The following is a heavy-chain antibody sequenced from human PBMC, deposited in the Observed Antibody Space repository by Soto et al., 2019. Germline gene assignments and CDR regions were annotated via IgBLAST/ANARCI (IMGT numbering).Heavy chain of an antibody. D-gene: IGHD3-10*01. CDR2: TYHRSKWHN. CDR3: ARDRAQFGMDV. CDR1: GDSVSGNSAA. V-gene: IGHV6-1*01. J-gene: IGHJ6*02. Sequence: SQTLSLTCAISGDSVSGNSAAWNWIRKSPSRGLEWLGRTYHRSKWHNDSAESVKSRITINPDTSKNQFSLQLNSVTPDDTAVYYCARDRAQFGMDVWGQGTTVTVSS.